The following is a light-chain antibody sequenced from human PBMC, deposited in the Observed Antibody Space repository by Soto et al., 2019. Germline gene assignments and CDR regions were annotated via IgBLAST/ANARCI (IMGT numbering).Light chain of an antibody. CDR2: AHT. CDR1: GPNIELGYE. J-gene: IGLJ3*02. CDR3: QSYDSTLSGSRV. V-gene: IGLV1-40*01. Sequence: QSVLTQPPSVSGAPGQRVTTPCTGSGPNIELGYEVHWYQQLPGTAPKLLIYAHTNRPSGVPDRFSASTSGTSASLAITGLQAEDEADYYCQSYDSTLSGSRVFGGGTKLTVL.